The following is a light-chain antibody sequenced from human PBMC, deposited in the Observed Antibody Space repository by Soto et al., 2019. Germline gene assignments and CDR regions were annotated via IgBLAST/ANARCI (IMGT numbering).Light chain of an antibody. Sequence: QSALTQPASVSGSPGQSTTISCTGTSSDVGGYNYVSWYQQHPGKAPKLMIYDVRNRPSGVSNRFSGSKSVNTASLTISGLHAEYEADYYCSSYTTISTYVFGTRTKLTVL. V-gene: IGLV2-14*01. CDR3: SSYTTISTYV. CDR1: SSDVGGYNY. CDR2: DVR. J-gene: IGLJ1*01.